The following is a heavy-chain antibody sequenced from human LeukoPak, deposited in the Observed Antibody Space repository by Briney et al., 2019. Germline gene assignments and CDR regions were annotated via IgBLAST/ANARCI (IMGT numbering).Heavy chain of an antibody. CDR2: LYSGANT. V-gene: IGHV3-53*01. D-gene: IGHD3-10*01. CDR1: GFTFSSYA. Sequence: GGSLRLSCAASGFTFSSYAMHWVRQAPGKGLEWVSVLYSGANTYYADSVKGRFTISRDNSKNTLYLQMNSLRADDTAVYYCPRAVAYYYVSGNYYPGAFDIWGQGTMVTVSS. CDR3: PRAVAYYYVSGNYYPGAFDI. J-gene: IGHJ3*02.